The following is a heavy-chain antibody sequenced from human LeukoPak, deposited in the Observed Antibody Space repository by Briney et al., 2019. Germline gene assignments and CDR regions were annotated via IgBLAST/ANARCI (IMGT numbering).Heavy chain of an antibody. J-gene: IGHJ4*02. Sequence: SVRISCKVSGYSFTDYYMHWLQQPPGKGLEWMGLVDPDNSEAKYSEKFQGRLTLTADTSRDTAYMELSGLRSEDTAIYYCATLRPLDTALVEWGWGQGTLVTVSS. CDR3: ATLRPLDTALVEWG. CDR1: GYSFTDYY. CDR2: VDPDNSEA. V-gene: IGHV1-69-2*01. D-gene: IGHD5-18*01.